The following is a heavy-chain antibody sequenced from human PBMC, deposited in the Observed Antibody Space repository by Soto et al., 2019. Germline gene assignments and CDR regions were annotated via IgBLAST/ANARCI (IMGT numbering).Heavy chain of an antibody. CDR1: GFTFSSYW. V-gene: IGHV3-7*01. D-gene: IGHD3-3*01. Sequence: GGSLRLSCAASGFTFSSYWMSWVRQAPGKGLEWVANIKQDGSEKYYVDSVKGRFTISRDNAKNSLYLQMNSLRAEDTAVYYCARDRADYVFWSGYIPRSDYYYGMDVWGQGTTVTVSS. J-gene: IGHJ6*02. CDR3: ARDRADYVFWSGYIPRSDYYYGMDV. CDR2: IKQDGSEK.